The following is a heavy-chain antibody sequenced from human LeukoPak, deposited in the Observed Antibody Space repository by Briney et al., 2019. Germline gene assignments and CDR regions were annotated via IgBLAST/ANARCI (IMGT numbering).Heavy chain of an antibody. CDR2: INWNGGST. CDR1: GFTFDDYG. V-gene: IGHV3-20*01. Sequence: GGSLRPSCAASGFTFDDYGMSWVRQAPGKGLEWVSGINWNGGSTGYADSVKGRFTISRDNAKNSLYLQMNSLRAEDTALYHCARDPGYCSGGSCQPLGRGMDVWGQGTTVTVSS. J-gene: IGHJ6*02. D-gene: IGHD2-15*01. CDR3: ARDPGYCSGGSCQPLGRGMDV.